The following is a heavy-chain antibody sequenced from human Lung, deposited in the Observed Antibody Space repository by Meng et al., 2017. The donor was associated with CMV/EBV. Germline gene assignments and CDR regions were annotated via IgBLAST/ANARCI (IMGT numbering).Heavy chain of an antibody. D-gene: IGHD3-3*01. Sequence: SGXXLVXPTQTLTLTCAFSGFSLSTSGVGVAWIRQPPGKALEWLAVIYFNGDKRYSPSLKTRLTIIKDTSKNEVVLTLTNVDPVDTATYYCGHRRDSFDYHGLDVWXQGTTVTV. J-gene: IGHJ6*02. V-gene: IGHV2-5*01. CDR2: IYFNGDK. CDR1: GFSLSTSGVG. CDR3: GHRRDSFDYHGLDV.